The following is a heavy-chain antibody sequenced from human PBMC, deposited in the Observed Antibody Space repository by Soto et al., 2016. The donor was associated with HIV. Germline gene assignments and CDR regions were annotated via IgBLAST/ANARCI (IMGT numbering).Heavy chain of an antibody. CDR1: GFTFSIYA. Sequence: EVQLLESGGGLVQPGGPVRLSCAASGFTFSIYAMTWVRQAPGKGPEWVSTISTSGGNAYYADSAKGRFTISRDNSNNTLYLQMNSLRAEDTAVYYCAKDGEGFYGSGSYYRALYYFDNWGQGTLVTVSS. CDR3: AKDGEGFYGSGSYYRALYYFDN. D-gene: IGHD3-10*01. V-gene: IGHV3-23*01. CDR2: ISTSGGNA. J-gene: IGHJ4*02.